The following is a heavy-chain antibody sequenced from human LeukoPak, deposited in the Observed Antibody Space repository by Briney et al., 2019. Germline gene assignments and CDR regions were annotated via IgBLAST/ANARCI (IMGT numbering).Heavy chain of an antibody. Sequence: GASVKVSCKASGCTFSNYCISWVRQAPGLGREWMGWTSYNGNTNYAQKLQDRVTMTTDASTTTAYMELRSPESDDTAVYYCARHSGSGWQALGYWGQGTLVTVSS. D-gene: IGHD6-19*01. CDR3: ARHSGSGWQALGY. CDR2: TSYNGNT. J-gene: IGHJ4*02. CDR1: GCTFSNYC. V-gene: IGHV1-18*04.